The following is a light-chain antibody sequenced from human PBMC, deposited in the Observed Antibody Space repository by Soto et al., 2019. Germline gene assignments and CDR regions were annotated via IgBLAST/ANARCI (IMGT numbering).Light chain of an antibody. V-gene: IGKV1-39*01. CDR3: QQTYSTPWT. J-gene: IGKJ1*01. Sequence: DMRMTQSPASLSASVGDTVTITCRASQTINNRLLNWYQQKSGKAPKLLIYATSSLQSGVPSRVSGSGSETDFTLTISSLQPEDFATYYCQQTYSTPWTFGQGTKVEIK. CDR1: QTINNRL. CDR2: ATS.